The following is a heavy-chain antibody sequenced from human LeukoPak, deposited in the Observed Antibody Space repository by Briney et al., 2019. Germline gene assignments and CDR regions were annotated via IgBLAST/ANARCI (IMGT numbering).Heavy chain of an antibody. CDR2: IRYDGSNL. V-gene: IGHV3-30*02. CDR3: AKDRGMTTVNAYYFDY. D-gene: IGHD4-17*01. Sequence: SGGSLRLPCAASGFTFSSYGMHWVRQAPGKGLEWVAFIRYDGSNLYYADSVKGRFTISRDTSKNTLYLHMNSLRVEDTAVYYCAKDRGMTTVNAYYFDYWGQGTLVTVSS. J-gene: IGHJ4*02. CDR1: GFTFSSYG.